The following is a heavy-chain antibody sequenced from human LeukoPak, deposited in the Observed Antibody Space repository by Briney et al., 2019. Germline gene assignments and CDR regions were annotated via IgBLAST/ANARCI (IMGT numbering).Heavy chain of an antibody. CDR1: GYSISSGYY. D-gene: IGHD3-22*01. CDR3: AREVYYYDSSGYSTDYYYYYMDV. CDR2: IYHSGST. Sequence: TSETLSLTCTVSGYSISSGYYWGWIRQPPGKGLEWIGSIYHSGSTYYNPSLKSRVTISVDTSKNQFSLKLSSVTAADTAVYYCAREVYYYDSSGYSTDYYYYYMDVWGKGTTVTVSS. J-gene: IGHJ6*03. V-gene: IGHV4-38-2*02.